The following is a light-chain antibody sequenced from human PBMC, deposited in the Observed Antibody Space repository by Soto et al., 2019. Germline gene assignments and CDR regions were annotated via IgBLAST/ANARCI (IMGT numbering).Light chain of an antibody. J-gene: IGKJ2*01. CDR1: QSLVSSNGNTY. CDR3: LQTTHWPYT. V-gene: IGKV2-30*01. CDR2: GVS. Sequence: DVVMTQSPLSLPVTQGQPASISCRSSQSLVSSNGNTYLSWFQQRPGQAPRRLIYGVSHRDSRVPDRFSGSGSGTDFTLRISRVEAEDVGIYYCLQTTHWPYTFGQGTKVDIK.